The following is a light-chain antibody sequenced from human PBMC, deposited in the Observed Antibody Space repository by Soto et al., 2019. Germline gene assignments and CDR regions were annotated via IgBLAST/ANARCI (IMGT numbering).Light chain of an antibody. CDR1: SSNIGAGYD. CDR2: VNI. V-gene: IGLV1-40*01. CDR3: QSYDSSLSVV. Sequence: QAVVTQPPSVSGAPGQRVTISCTGSSSNIGAGYDVHWYQQLPGTAPKLLIYVNINRPSGVTDRFSGSKSGTSASLAITGLQAEDEADYYCQSYDSSLSVVFGGGTKLTVL. J-gene: IGLJ2*01.